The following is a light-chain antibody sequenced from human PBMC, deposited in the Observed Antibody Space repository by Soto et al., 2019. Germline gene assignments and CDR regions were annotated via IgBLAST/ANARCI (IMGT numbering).Light chain of an antibody. V-gene: IGKV3-15*01. CDR1: QGIGDT. Sequence: EVVMRQSPATLSPSPRAGATLSCRASQGIGDTLAWYQHKPGQTPRLLIYDTSTRATGVPARFSGSRSGTEFTLTSNSLQCEDFAVYYCQRYNNWPLTCGGGTKG. CDR3: QRYNNWPLT. CDR2: DTS. J-gene: IGKJ4*02.